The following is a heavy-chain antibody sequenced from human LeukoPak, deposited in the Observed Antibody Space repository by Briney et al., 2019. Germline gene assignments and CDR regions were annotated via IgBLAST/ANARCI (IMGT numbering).Heavy chain of an antibody. J-gene: IGHJ4*02. D-gene: IGHD5-18*01. CDR2: INHSGST. CDR3: ARVPDTAPDY. Sequence: KPSETLSLTCAVYGGSFSGYYWSWIRQPPGKGLEWIGEINHSGSTNYNPSLKSRVTISVDTSKNQFSLKLSSVTAADTAVYYCARVPDTAPDYWGQGTLVTVSS. V-gene: IGHV4-34*01. CDR1: GGSFSGYY.